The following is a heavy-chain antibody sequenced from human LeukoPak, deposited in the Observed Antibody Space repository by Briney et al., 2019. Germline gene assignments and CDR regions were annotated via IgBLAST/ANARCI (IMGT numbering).Heavy chain of an antibody. J-gene: IGHJ4*02. V-gene: IGHV3-30*18. CDR3: AKDPRRYSRTGGYFDY. D-gene: IGHD6-13*01. CDR2: ISYDGSDK. Sequence: GGSLRLSCAASGFTFSSYGMHWVRQAPGKGLEWVAVISYDGSDKYYADSVKGRFTISRDNSKNTLYLQMNSLRAEDTAVYYCAKDPRRYSRTGGYFDYWGQGTLVTVSS. CDR1: GFTFSSYG.